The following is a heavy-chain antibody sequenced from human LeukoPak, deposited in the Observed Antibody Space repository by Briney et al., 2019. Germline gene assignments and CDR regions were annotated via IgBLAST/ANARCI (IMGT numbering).Heavy chain of an antibody. D-gene: IGHD2-2*01. Sequence: PSQTLSLTCAVSGGSISSGGYSWSWIRQPPGKGLEWIGYIYHSGSTYYNPSLKSRVTISVDTSKNQFSLKLSSVTAADTAVYYCARQLPNIRMNYCSSTSCYPWFDPWGQGTLVTVSS. CDR1: GGSISSGGYS. CDR3: ARQLPNIRMNYCSSTSCYPWFDP. V-gene: IGHV4-30-2*01. CDR2: IYHSGST. J-gene: IGHJ5*02.